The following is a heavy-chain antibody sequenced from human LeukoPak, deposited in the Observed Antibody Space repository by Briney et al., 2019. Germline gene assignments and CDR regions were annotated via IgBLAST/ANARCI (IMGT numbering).Heavy chain of an antibody. J-gene: IGHJ4*02. CDR2: IYYSGST. Sequence: SQTLSLTCTVSGGSISSGGYYWSWIRQHPGKGLEWIGYIYYSGSTYYNPSLKSRVTISVDTSKNQLSLKLSSVTAADTAVYYCARVPRDYGSGSYLDYWGQGTLVTVSS. V-gene: IGHV4-31*03. D-gene: IGHD3-10*01. CDR3: ARVPRDYGSGSYLDY. CDR1: GGSISSGGYY.